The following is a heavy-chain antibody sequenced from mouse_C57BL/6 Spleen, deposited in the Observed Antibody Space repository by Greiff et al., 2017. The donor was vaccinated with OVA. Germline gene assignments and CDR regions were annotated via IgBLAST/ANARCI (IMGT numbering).Heavy chain of an antibody. V-gene: IGHV1-69*01. J-gene: IGHJ1*03. CDR2: IDPSDSYT. D-gene: IGHD2-5*01. CDR1: GYTFTSYW. Sequence: VQLQQPGAELVMPGASVKLSCKASGYTFTSYWMHWVKQRPGQGLEWIGEIDPSDSYTNYNQKFKGKSTLTVDKSSSTAYMQLSSLTSEDSAVYYCARYPYSNYWYFDVWGTGTTVTVSS. CDR3: ARYPYSNYWYFDV.